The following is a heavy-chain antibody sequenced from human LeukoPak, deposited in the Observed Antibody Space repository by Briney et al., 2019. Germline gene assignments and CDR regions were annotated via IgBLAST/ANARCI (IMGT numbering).Heavy chain of an antibody. J-gene: IGHJ6*02. V-gene: IGHV3-30*18. Sequence: GRSLRLSCAASGFTFSSYGMHWVRQAPGKGLEWVAVISYDGSNKYYADSVKGRFTISRDNSKNTLYLQTNSLRAEDTAVYYCAKDLVARAQGYYGMDVWGQGTTVTVSS. CDR1: GFTFSSYG. CDR2: ISYDGSNK. CDR3: AKDLVARAQGYYGMDV. D-gene: IGHD2-15*01.